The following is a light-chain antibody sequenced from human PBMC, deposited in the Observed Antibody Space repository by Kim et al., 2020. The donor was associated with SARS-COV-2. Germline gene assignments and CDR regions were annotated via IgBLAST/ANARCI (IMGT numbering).Light chain of an antibody. CDR1: ISNIGANYD. Sequence: VTISCTGSISNIGANYDVHWYQQLPGTAPKLLITSNNDRLSGVPDRFSASKSDTSASLAITGLQPDDEGDYYCQTYDRNLVGRVFGGGTQLTVL. V-gene: IGLV1-40*01. CDR2: SNN. J-gene: IGLJ3*02. CDR3: QTYDRNLVGRV.